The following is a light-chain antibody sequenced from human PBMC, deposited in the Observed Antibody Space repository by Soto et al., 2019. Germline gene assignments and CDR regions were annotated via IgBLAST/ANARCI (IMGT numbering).Light chain of an antibody. J-gene: IGKJ4*01. Sequence: DIQLTQSPSSVSASVGDRVTLTCRASQVIGSWLAWYQQKPGEAPKLLIYAASNLQSGVPSRFSGSGSGTDFTLTISYLQPEDFATYYCQQALDFPRAFGGGTKVEIK. CDR3: QQALDFPRA. V-gene: IGKV1-12*01. CDR1: QVIGSW. CDR2: AAS.